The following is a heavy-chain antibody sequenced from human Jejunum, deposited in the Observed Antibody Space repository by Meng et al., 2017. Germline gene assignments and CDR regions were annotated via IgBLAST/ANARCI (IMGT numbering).Heavy chain of an antibody. CDR3: ASQTSTGY. D-gene: IGHD2-2*01. J-gene: IGHJ4*02. Sequence: GGSLRLSCAASEFTFSTYSMNWVRQAPGKGLEWVSSISSRSTYLFYADSVKGRFTISRDNARNTLYLQMNSLTAEDTAVYYCASQTSTGYWGQGTLVTVSS. CDR1: EFTFSTYS. V-gene: IGHV3-21*01. CDR2: ISSRSTYL.